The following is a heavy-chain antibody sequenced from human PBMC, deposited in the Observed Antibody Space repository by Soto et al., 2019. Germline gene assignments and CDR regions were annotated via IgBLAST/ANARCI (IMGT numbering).Heavy chain of an antibody. D-gene: IGHD5-18*01. CDR3: ARKVDTGLDY. CDR1: GGSISGYY. Sequence: SETLSLTCTVSGGSISGYYWSWIRQSPGKGLEWIGYIHYSGSTNYNPSLKSRVTISVDTSKNQLSLKLSSVTAADTAVYYCARKVDTGLDYWGQGTLVTVSS. CDR2: IHYSGST. V-gene: IGHV4-59*08. J-gene: IGHJ4*02.